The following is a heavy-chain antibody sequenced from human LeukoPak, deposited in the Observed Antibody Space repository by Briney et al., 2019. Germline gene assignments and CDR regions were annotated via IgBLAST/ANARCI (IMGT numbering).Heavy chain of an antibody. CDR3: ARGIRYSSGWVDAFDI. V-gene: IGHV4-30-2*01. Sequence: SETLSLTCTVSGGSISSGGYYWSWIRQPPGKGLEWIGYIYHSGSTYYNPSLKSRVTISVDRSKNQFSLKLSSVTAADTAVYYCARGIRYSSGWVDAFDIWGQGTMVTVSS. D-gene: IGHD6-19*01. CDR2: IYHSGST. J-gene: IGHJ3*02. CDR1: GGSISSGGYY.